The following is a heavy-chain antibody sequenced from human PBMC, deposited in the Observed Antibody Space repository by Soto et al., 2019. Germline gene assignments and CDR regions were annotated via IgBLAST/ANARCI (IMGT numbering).Heavy chain of an antibody. V-gene: IGHV1-18*01. J-gene: IGHJ4*02. CDR3: AREMWTRSGPQNFFDY. D-gene: IGHD6-25*01. CDR1: GYTFTDYG. Sequence: QVQVVQSEGQVKQPGASVKVSCKASGYTFTDYGFCWVRQVPGQGLEWMGYISPSSGYTTYAPNLQEIVIITTDRSTTTVYMELRSLTSDDTAVYYCAREMWTRSGPQNFFDYWGQGALVTVSS. CDR2: ISPSSGYT.